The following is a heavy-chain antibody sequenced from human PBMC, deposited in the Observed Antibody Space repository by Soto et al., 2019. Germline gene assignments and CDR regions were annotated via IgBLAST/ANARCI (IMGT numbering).Heavy chain of an antibody. J-gene: IGHJ4*02. Sequence: QVQLQESGPGLVKPSETLSLTCTVSGGSISSYYWSWIRQPPGKGLEWIGYINYSGSTTYNPSLGGRVTISVDTSTNQLSLKLSSVTAADTAVYYCARHVNRGAIFDYWGQGTLVTVSS. CDR2: INYSGST. CDR3: ARHVNRGAIFDY. CDR1: GGSISSYY. D-gene: IGHD3-3*01. V-gene: IGHV4-59*08.